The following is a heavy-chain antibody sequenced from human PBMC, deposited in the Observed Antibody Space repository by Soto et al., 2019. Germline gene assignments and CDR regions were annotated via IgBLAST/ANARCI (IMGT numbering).Heavy chain of an antibody. CDR3: AALPFRNRGVILLSVSHHDY. J-gene: IGHJ4*02. Sequence: ASVKVSCKASGFTFTSSAVQWVRQARGQRLEWIGWIVVGSGNTNYAQKFQERVTITRDMSTSTAYMELSSLRSEDTAVYYCAALPFRNRGVILLSVSHHDYWGQGTRRTVSS. V-gene: IGHV1-58*01. CDR1: GFTFTSSA. D-gene: IGHD3-10*01. CDR2: IVVGSGNT.